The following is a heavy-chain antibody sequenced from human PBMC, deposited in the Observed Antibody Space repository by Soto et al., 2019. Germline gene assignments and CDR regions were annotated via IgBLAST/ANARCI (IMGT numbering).Heavy chain of an antibody. CDR2: IYPGDSDT. D-gene: IGHD3-3*01. V-gene: IGHV5-51*01. J-gene: IGHJ6*02. CDR1: GYTFTDYW. CDR3: ARQIFGVVKNGMDV. Sequence: PGESLKISCKGSGYTFTDYWIGWVRQLPGKGLEWMGIIYPGDSDTRYSPSFQGHVTITVDKSISTAYLQWSSLKASDTAMYYCARQIFGVVKNGMDVWGQGTTVTVSS.